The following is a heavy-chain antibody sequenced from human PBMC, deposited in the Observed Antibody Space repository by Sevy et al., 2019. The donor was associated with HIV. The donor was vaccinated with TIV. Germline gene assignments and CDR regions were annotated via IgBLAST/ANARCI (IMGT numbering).Heavy chain of an antibody. Sequence: ASVKVSCKASGYTFSTYGITWVRQAPGQGFQWMGWISAHNGDTKYAQKLQGRLTMTTETSTSTAYMELRSLRSDDTAVYYCARAYCSGGSCYSLAYWGQGTLVTVSS. J-gene: IGHJ4*02. CDR1: GYTFSTYG. V-gene: IGHV1-18*01. D-gene: IGHD2-15*01. CDR3: ARAYCSGGSCYSLAY. CDR2: ISAHNGDT.